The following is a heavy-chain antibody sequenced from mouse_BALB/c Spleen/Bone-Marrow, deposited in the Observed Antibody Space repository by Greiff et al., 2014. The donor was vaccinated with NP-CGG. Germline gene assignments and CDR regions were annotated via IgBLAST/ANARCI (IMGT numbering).Heavy chain of an antibody. Sequence: QVQLQQPGPGLVAPSQSLSITCTVSGFSLTSYGVGWVRQPPGKGLEWLGVIWGDGSTNYYSALISRLSISKDNSKSQVFLKLNSLQTDDAASYCGAKPTARAYAMDYWGQGTSVTVSS. CDR2: IWGDGST. CDR3: AKPTARAYAMDY. D-gene: IGHD3-2*01. CDR1: GFSLTSYG. V-gene: IGHV2-3*01. J-gene: IGHJ4*01.